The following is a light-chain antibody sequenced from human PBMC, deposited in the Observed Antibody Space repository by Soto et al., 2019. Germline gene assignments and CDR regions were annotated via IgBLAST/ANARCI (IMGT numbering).Light chain of an antibody. V-gene: IGLV2-14*03. Sequence: QSALTQPASVSGSPGQSITLSCTGTSSDVGGYDYVSWYQHHPGKAPKLMIYDVRNRPLGVSNRFSGSKSGITASLTISGLQAEDEADYYCNSYTSSNTLVFGGGTQLTVL. J-gene: IGLJ2*01. CDR3: NSYTSSNTLV. CDR2: DVR. CDR1: SSDVGGYDY.